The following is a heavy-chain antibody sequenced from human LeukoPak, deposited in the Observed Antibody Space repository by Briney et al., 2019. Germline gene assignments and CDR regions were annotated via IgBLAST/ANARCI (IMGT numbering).Heavy chain of an antibody. J-gene: IGHJ6*03. CDR2: INHSGST. Sequence: SETLSLTCAVYGGSFSGYYWSWIRQPPGKGLEWIGEINHSGSTNYNPSLKSRVTISVDTSKNQFSLKLSSVTAADTAVYYCARAPGATVTYYYCMDVWGKGTTVTVSS. V-gene: IGHV4-34*01. D-gene: IGHD4-11*01. CDR3: ARAPGATVTYYYCMDV. CDR1: GGSFSGYY.